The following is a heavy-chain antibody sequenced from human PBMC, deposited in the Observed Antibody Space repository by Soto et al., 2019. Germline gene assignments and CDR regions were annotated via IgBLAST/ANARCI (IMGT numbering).Heavy chain of an antibody. CDR2: IYYSGST. Sequence: PSETLSLTCTVSGGSISSGGYYWSWIRQHPGKGLEWIGYIYYSGSTYYNPSLKSRVTISVDTSKNQFSLKLSSVTAADTAVYYCARELYYYDSSGYWPASEPYNWFDPWGQGTLVTVS. V-gene: IGHV4-31*03. D-gene: IGHD3-22*01. CDR1: GGSISSGGYY. CDR3: ARELYYYDSSGYWPASEPYNWFDP. J-gene: IGHJ5*02.